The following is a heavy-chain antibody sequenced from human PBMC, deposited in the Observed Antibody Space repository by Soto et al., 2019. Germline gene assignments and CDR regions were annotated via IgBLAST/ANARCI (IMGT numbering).Heavy chain of an antibody. V-gene: IGHV3-53*01. D-gene: IGHD3-16*01. CDR1: GFTVSNNY. CDR3: AAPRGRGGY. J-gene: IGHJ4*02. CDR2: IYSGGYT. Sequence: EVQLVESGGGLIQPGGSLRLSCAVSGFTVSNNYMSWVRQAPGKGLEGVSVIYSGGYTAYGDSVKGRFTISRDNSKNTLYLQMTRRGADDTAVYCWAAPRGRGGYWGQGTLVIVSS.